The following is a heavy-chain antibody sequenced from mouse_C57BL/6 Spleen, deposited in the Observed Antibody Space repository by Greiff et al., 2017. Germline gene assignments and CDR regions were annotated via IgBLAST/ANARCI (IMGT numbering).Heavy chain of an antibody. Sequence: QVQLQQPGAELVKPGASVKLSCKASGYTFTSYWMHWVKQRPGQGLEWIGMIHPNSGSTNYNEKFKSKATLTVYKSSSTAYMQLSSLTSEDSAVYYCARSDYYGSSYRYFDVWGTGTTVTVSS. D-gene: IGHD1-1*01. V-gene: IGHV1-64*01. CDR2: IHPNSGST. CDR1: GYTFTSYW. J-gene: IGHJ1*03. CDR3: ARSDYYGSSYRYFDV.